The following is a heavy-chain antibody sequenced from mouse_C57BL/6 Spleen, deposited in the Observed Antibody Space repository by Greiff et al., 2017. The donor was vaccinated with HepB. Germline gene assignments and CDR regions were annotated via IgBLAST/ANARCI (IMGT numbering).Heavy chain of an antibody. Sequence: EVQRVESEGGLVQPGSSMKLSCTASGFTFSDYYMAWVRQVPEKGLEWVANINYDGSSTYYLDSLKSRFIISRDNAKNILYLQMSSLKSEDTATYYCARDDGPWYFDVWGTGTTVTVSS. D-gene: IGHD2-3*01. CDR3: ARDDGPWYFDV. CDR2: INYDGSST. CDR1: GFTFSDYY. J-gene: IGHJ1*03. V-gene: IGHV5-16*01.